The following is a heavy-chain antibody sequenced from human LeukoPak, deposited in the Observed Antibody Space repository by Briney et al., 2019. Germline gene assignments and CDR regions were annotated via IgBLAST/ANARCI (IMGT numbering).Heavy chain of an antibody. J-gene: IGHJ3*02. CDR3: ARDQSVRLLQTSSTYFKHVFAI. V-gene: IGHV1-18*01. D-gene: IGHD6-13*01. CDR1: GYTFTNYG. CDR2: ISANKGNT. Sequence: ASVKVSCKTSGYTFTNYGISWVRQAPGLGLEWIGWISANKGNTNYAQKVEGRVSMTTHTSTSTAYMELRCLRFEDPGMNYCARDQSVRLLQTSSTYFKHVFAIWGQGSMVTVSS.